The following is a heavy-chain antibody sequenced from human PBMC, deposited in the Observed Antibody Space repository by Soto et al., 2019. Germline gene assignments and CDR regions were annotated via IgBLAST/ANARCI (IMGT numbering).Heavy chain of an antibody. D-gene: IGHD3-10*01. V-gene: IGHV1-18*01. CDR2: ISAYNGNT. CDR3: ARDIPAIWFGELFDY. Sequence: QVQLVQSGAEVKKPGASVKVSCKASGYTFTSSGISWVRQAPGQGLEWMGWISAYNGNTNYAQKLQGRVTMTTDTSTSTAYMELRSLRSDDTAVYYCARDIPAIWFGELFDYWGQGTLVTVSS. J-gene: IGHJ4*02. CDR1: GYTFTSSG.